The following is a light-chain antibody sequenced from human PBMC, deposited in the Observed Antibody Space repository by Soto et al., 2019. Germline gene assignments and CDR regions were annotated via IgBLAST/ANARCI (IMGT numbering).Light chain of an antibody. J-gene: IGKJ2*01. V-gene: IGKV3-20*01. CDR2: GAS. CDR3: QHYGNSPRYT. Sequence: ELVLTQSPGTLSSSPGERATLSCRASQSVSSGYLAWYQQKPGQAPRLVIYGASISATDIPDRFSGTGSGTDFTLTISRLEPEDSAVYYCQHYGNSPRYTFGQGTKLEMK. CDR1: QSVSSGY.